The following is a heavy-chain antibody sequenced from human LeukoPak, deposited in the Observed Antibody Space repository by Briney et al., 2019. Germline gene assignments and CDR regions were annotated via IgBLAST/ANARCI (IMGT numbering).Heavy chain of an antibody. CDR3: ARDDAVGATNY. D-gene: IGHD1-26*01. V-gene: IGHV1-69*05. CDR2: IIPIFGTA. J-gene: IGHJ4*02. Sequence: SVKVSCKASGYTFTSYAISWVRQAPGQGLEWMGRIIPIFGTANYAQKFQGRVTITTDESTSTAYMELSSLRSEDTAVYYCARDDAVGATNYWGQGTLVTVSS. CDR1: GYTFTSYA.